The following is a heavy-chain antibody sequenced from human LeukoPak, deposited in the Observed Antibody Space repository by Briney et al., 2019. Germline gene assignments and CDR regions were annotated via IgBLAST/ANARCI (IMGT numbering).Heavy chain of an antibody. CDR2: IYYSGST. CDR1: GGSISSHY. J-gene: IGHJ5*02. V-gene: IGHV4-59*11. Sequence: PSETLSLTCTVSGGSISSHYWSWIRQPPGKGLEWIGYIYYSGSTNYNPSLKSRVTISVDTSKNQFSLKLSSVTAADTAVYYCARDGVVEGSFDPWGQGTLVTVSS. D-gene: IGHD2-15*01. CDR3: ARDGVVEGSFDP.